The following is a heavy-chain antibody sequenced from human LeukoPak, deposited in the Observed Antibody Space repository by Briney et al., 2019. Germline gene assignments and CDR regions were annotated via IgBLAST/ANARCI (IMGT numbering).Heavy chain of an antibody. V-gene: IGHV3-66*02. CDR2: TDSGGNT. CDR3: TRPHSGSYQHAVDS. CDR1: GFSVSVNY. D-gene: IGHD1-26*01. J-gene: IGHJ4*02. Sequence: GGSLRLSCAVSGFSVSVNYMSWVRQAPGKGLECVSVTDSGGNTLYEDSVKRRFAISRDNSKNTLFLQMSSLRPEDTAVYYCTRPHSGSYQHAVDSWGQGTLVTVSS.